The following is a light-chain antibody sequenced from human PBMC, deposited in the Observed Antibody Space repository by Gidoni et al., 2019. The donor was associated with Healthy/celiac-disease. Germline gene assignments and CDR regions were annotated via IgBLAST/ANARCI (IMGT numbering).Light chain of an antibody. V-gene: IGKV1-33*01. CDR1: QDISNY. CDR3: QQYDNLSYT. CDR2: DAS. J-gene: IGKJ2*01. Sequence: DIQMTQSPSSLSASVGDRVTITCQASQDISNYLNWYQQKPGKAPKLLIYDASNLETGVPSRFSGSGSGTDFTFNISSLQPEDIETYYCQQYDNLSYTFGQGTKLEIK.